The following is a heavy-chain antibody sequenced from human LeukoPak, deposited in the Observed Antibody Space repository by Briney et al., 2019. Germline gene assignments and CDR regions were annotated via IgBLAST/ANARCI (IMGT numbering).Heavy chain of an antibody. D-gene: IGHD4-17*01. CDR1: GFTFSSYA. CDR3: AKGILRVTTSGLDY. J-gene: IGHJ4*02. CDR2: ISGSGGST. Sequence: GGSLRLSCAASGFTFSSYAMSWVRQAPGKGLEWVSAISGSGGSTYYADSVKGRFTISRDNSENTLYLQMNSLRAEDTAVYYCAKGILRVTTSGLDYWGQGTLVTVSS. V-gene: IGHV3-23*01.